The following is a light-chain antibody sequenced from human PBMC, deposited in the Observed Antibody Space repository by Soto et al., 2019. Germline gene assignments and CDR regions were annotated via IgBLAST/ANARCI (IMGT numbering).Light chain of an antibody. CDR3: SSYSTTTSPHVL. J-gene: IGLJ2*01. CDR2: EVT. Sequence: QSALAQPASVSGSPGQPITISCTGTRSDIGRYNYVSWYQQRPGKAPKLLIYEVTYRPSGVSARFSGSKSGSTASLTISGLQAEDEADYYCSSYSTTTSPHVLFGGGTKVTVL. V-gene: IGLV2-14*01. CDR1: RSDIGRYNY.